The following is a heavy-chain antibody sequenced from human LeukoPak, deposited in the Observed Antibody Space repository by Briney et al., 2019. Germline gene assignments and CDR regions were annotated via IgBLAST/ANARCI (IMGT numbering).Heavy chain of an antibody. CDR2: MSTSGST. Sequence: SETLSLTCTVSGGSISSGSYYWSWIRQPAGKGLEWIGRMSTSGSTNYNPSLKSRVTISVDTSKNQFSLKLSSVTAADTAVYFCARGRVSSSSWYSTYYYYFYMDVWGKGTTVTVSS. J-gene: IGHJ6*03. CDR3: ARGRVSSSSWYSTYYYYFYMDV. CDR1: GGSISSGSYY. D-gene: IGHD6-13*01. V-gene: IGHV4-61*02.